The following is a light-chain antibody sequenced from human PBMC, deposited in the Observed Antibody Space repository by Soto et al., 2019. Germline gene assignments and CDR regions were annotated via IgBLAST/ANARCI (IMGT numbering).Light chain of an antibody. CDR2: KAS. V-gene: IGKV1-5*03. CDR3: QQYNSYSWT. J-gene: IGKJ1*01. Sequence: DIQMTQSPSTLSASVGDRVAITCRASQSVSSCLAWFQQKPGKAPKLLIYKASNLQSGVSSRFSGGGSGTEFTLTISSLQPDDFATYYCQQYNSYSWTFGQGTKVDI. CDR1: QSVSSC.